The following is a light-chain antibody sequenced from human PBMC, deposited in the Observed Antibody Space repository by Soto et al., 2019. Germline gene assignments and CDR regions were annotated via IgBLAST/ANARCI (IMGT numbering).Light chain of an antibody. CDR3: QQYNDWPWT. Sequence: EIVMTQSPATLSVSPGEGATLSCRASQSVSGKLAWYQHQPGQTHRLVIYDASTRATGIPARFSGSGSGTDFTLTISSLQSEDFAVYYCQQYNDWPWTFGQGTKVEI. V-gene: IGKV3-15*01. CDR1: QSVSGK. J-gene: IGKJ1*01. CDR2: DAS.